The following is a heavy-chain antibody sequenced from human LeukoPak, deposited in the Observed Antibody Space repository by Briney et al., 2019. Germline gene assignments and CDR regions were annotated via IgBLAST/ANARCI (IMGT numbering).Heavy chain of an antibody. CDR2: IIPIFGTA. Sequence: GSSVKVSCKASGGTFSSYAISWVRQAPGQGLEWMGGIIPIFGTANYAQKLQGRVTMTTDTSTSTAYMELRSLRSDDTAVYYCAREGLYSSNWYYFDYWGQGTLVTVSS. V-gene: IGHV1-69*05. D-gene: IGHD6-13*01. CDR1: GGTFSSYA. J-gene: IGHJ4*02. CDR3: AREGLYSSNWYYFDY.